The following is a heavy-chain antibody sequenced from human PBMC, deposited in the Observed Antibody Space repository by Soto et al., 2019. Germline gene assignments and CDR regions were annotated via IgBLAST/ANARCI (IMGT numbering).Heavy chain of an antibody. CDR1: GGTFGSCT. V-gene: IGHV1-69*02. D-gene: IGHD1-26*01. Sequence: ASVAVSCKASGGTFGSCTSSWVRQAPGQGLEWMGRVIPILGIANYAQKFQGRVTITADKSTSTAYMELSSLRSEDTAVYYCAIQSYQSAFDIWGQGTMVTVSS. J-gene: IGHJ3*02. CDR2: VIPILGIA. CDR3: AIQSYQSAFDI.